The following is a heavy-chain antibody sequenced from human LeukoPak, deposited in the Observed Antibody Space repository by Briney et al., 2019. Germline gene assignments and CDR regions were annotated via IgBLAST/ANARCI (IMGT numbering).Heavy chain of an antibody. CDR3: ASGDTAMPTGNPFDY. D-gene: IGHD5-18*01. V-gene: IGHV3-48*03. CDR1: GFLFSSFE. J-gene: IGHJ4*02. Sequence: PGGSLRLSCAASGFLFSSFEVNWVRQAPGKGLEWVSYISSSGITIYYADSVKGRFTISRDNAKNSLYLQMNSLRAEDTAVYYCASGDTAMPTGNPFDYWGQGTLVTVSS. CDR2: ISSSGITI.